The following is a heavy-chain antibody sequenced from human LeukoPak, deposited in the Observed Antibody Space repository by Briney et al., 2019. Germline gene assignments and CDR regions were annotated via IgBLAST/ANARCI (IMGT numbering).Heavy chain of an antibody. CDR3: TRDWRNLGMDV. V-gene: IGHV3-48*04. CDR2: ISSTSSTI. Sequence: GGSLRLSCGASGFTFSTYTMNWVRQAPGKGLEWVSSISSTSSTIYYADSVKGRFSISRDNAKNTLYLQMNSLRVEDTAVYYCTRDWRNLGMDVWGQGTTVIVSS. J-gene: IGHJ6*02. CDR1: GFTFSTYT. D-gene: IGHD1-14*01.